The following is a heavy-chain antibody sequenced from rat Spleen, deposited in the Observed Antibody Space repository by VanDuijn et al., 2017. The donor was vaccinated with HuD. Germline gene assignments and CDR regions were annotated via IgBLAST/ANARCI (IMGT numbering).Heavy chain of an antibody. D-gene: IGHD1-4*01. CDR1: GYSITTNY. CDR2: ISYSGST. J-gene: IGHJ4*01. Sequence: EVQLQESGPGLVKPSQSLSLTCSVTGYSITTNYWGWVRKFPGNKMEWMGYISYSGSTSYNPSLKSRISITRDTSKNQFFLQLNSVTTEDTATYYCARYGKGPGYNYVIDVWGQGASVTVSS. CDR3: ARYGKGPGYNYVIDV. V-gene: IGHV3-1*01.